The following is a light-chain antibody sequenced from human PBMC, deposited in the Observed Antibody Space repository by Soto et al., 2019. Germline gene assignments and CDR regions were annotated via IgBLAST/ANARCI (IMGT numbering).Light chain of an antibody. CDR3: QQDYSTLDS. J-gene: IGKJ5*01. CDR2: AAS. V-gene: IGKV1-39*01. Sequence: DIQMSQSPSSLSASVRDRVTITCRAAESISRHLNWYQQKPGRAPDLLIYAASTLQNGVPSRFTGSGSGTEFTLTITGLQLEDFATSYCQQDYSTLDSFGQGTRLEIK. CDR1: ESISRH.